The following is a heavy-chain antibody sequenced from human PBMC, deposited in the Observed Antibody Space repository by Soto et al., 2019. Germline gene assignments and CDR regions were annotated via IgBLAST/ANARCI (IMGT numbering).Heavy chain of an antibody. CDR2: INRDGDEE. CDR3: ARDLRGGYNSFDY. V-gene: IGHV3-7*03. Sequence: GGSLRLSCAASGFTFSDYWMTWVRQAPGQGLEWVANINRDGDEENYVHSVKGRFTISRDNAKNSLSLHLSSLRADDTAVYYCARDLRGGYNSFDYWGQGALDTVSS. CDR1: GFTFSDYW. J-gene: IGHJ4*02. D-gene: IGHD5-12*01.